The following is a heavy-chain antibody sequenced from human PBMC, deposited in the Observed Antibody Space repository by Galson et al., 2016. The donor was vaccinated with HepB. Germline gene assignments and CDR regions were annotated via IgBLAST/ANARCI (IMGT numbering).Heavy chain of an antibody. V-gene: IGHV1-24*01. J-gene: IGHJ4*02. CDR2: FDPDDGQT. CDR3: ATDPLKFRGPLDY. D-gene: IGHD2-21*01. Sequence: SVKVSCKVSGYSLSEVSMHWVRQAPGNGLEWVGGFDPDDGQTVYAQKFQGRVTLTEDTSTATSYMELSSLSSEDTAVYYCATDPLKFRGPLDYWGQGTLVSVSS. CDR1: GYSLSEVS.